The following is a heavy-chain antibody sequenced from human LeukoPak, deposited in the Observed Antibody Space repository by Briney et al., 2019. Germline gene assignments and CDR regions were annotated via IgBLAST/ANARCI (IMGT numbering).Heavy chain of an antibody. CDR2: FYPGDSDT. CDR3: ARHGTRGYSYGWVHY. J-gene: IGHJ4*02. V-gene: IGHV5-51*01. CDR1: GYSFASYW. D-gene: IGHD5-18*01. Sequence: GESLKISCKGSGYSFASYWIGWLRQMPGKGLEWMGIFYPGDSDTRYSPSFQGQVTISADKSISTAYLQWSSLKASDTAMYYCARHGTRGYSYGWVHYWGQGTLVTVSS.